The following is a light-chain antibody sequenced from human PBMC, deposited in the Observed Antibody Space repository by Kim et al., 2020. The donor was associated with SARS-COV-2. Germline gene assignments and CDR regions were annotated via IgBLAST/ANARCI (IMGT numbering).Light chain of an antibody. J-gene: IGKJ2*01. CDR1: QSISSW. Sequence: ASVGYRVTITCRASQSISSWLAWYQQKPGKAPKLLIYKASSLESGVPSRFSGSGSGAEFTLTISSLQPDDFATYYCQQYNSYAYTFGQGTKLEI. CDR2: KAS. V-gene: IGKV1-5*03. CDR3: QQYNSYAYT.